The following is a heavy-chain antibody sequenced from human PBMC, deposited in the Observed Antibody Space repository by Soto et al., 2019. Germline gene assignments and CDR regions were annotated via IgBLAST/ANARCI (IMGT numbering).Heavy chain of an antibody. CDR3: ANAATTDYNLFDP. Sequence: QVQLVQSGAEVKKPGASVKVSCKASGYTFTSYGISWVRQAPGQGLAGMGWISAYNGNTNYAQKLQGRVTMTTDTSTSTAYMELRSLRSDATAVYYCANAATTDYNLFDPWCQRPLLTVSS. D-gene: IGHD1-7*01. V-gene: IGHV1-18*01. CDR1: GYTFTSYG. J-gene: IGHJ5*02. CDR2: ISAYNGNT.